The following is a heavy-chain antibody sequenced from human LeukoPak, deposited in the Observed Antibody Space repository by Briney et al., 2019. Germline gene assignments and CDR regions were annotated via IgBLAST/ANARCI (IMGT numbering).Heavy chain of an antibody. D-gene: IGHD3-16*01. Sequence: QAGGSLRLSCAASGFTFSSYAMSWVRQAPGKGLEWVSDINGSGGSTYYADSVRGRFTISRDNSKNTLYLQMNSLRAEDTAVYYCASLRPISRQYFDYWGQGTLVTVSS. CDR1: GFTFSSYA. CDR3: ASLRPISRQYFDY. J-gene: IGHJ4*02. V-gene: IGHV3-23*01. CDR2: INGSGGST.